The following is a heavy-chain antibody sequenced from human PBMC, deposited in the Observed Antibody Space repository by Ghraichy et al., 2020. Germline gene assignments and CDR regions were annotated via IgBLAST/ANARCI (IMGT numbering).Heavy chain of an antibody. CDR3: AGGSGKTPGY. CDR2: MYYSGTT. Sequence: SETLSLTCTVSGGSISRYYWSWIWQTPGRGLEWIGYMYYSGTTNYNPSLKSRVTISVDTSKNQFSLKLSSVTAADTAVYYCAGGSGKTPGYWGQGTLVTVSS. CDR1: GGSISRYY. V-gene: IGHV4-59*08. D-gene: IGHD3-10*01. J-gene: IGHJ4*02.